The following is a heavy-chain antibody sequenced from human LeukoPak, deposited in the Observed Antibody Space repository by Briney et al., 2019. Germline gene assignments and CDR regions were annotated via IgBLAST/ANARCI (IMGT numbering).Heavy chain of an antibody. CDR2: IKEGGSGT. CDR3: AARIQAARDKSAFDI. V-gene: IGHV3-7*01. Sequence: GGSLRLSCAASGFTFSSYWMSWVRQAPGKGLEWVSNIKEGGSGTYYVDSVKGRFTISRDNAKNSLYLQMNSLRAEDTAVYYCAARIQAARDKSAFDIWGQGTMVTVSS. J-gene: IGHJ3*02. D-gene: IGHD2-2*01. CDR1: GFTFSSYW.